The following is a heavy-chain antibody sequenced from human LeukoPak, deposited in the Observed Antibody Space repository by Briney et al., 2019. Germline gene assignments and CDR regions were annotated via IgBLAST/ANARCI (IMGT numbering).Heavy chain of an antibody. CDR1: GYTFTSYD. V-gene: IGHV1-8*03. CDR2: MNPNSGYT. CDR3: AREFLSAAGARGYFDP. Sequence: GASVKVSCKASGYTFTSYDINWVRQATGQGLEWMGWMNPNSGYTGYAQKFQGRVAITRDTSISTAYMELSSLRSEDTAFYYCAREFLSAAGARGYFDPWGQGSLVTVSS. J-gene: IGHJ5*02. D-gene: IGHD6-13*01.